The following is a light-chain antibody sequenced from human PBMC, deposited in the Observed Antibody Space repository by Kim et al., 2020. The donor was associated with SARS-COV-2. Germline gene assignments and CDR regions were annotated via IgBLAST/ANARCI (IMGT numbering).Light chain of an antibody. Sequence: SLSPGQTASITCSGDKLGDKYACWYQQKPGQSPVLVIYQDSKRPSGIPERFSGSNSGNTATLTISGTQAMDEADYYCQAWDSSLRVFGGGTQLTVL. J-gene: IGLJ3*02. CDR1: KLGDKY. V-gene: IGLV3-1*01. CDR3: QAWDSSLRV. CDR2: QDS.